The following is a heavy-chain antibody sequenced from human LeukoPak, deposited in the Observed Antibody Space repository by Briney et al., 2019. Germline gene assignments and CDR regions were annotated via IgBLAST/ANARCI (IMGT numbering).Heavy chain of an antibody. CDR1: GFTFSSYW. D-gene: IGHD1-26*01. Sequence: GGSLRLSCAASGFTFSSYWMSWVRQAPGKGLEWVANIKQDGSEKYYVDSVKGRFTISRDNAKNSLYLQMNSLRAEDTAVYYCARARTRYSGSYGGAFDIWGQGTMVTVSS. J-gene: IGHJ3*02. V-gene: IGHV3-7*01. CDR2: IKQDGSEK. CDR3: ARARTRYSGSYGGAFDI.